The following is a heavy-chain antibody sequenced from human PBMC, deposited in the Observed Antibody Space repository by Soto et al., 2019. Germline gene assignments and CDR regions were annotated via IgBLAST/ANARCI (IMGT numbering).Heavy chain of an antibody. CDR1: GASITYGAYS. CDR3: ARGGRFDSFDY. D-gene: IGHD3-10*01. J-gene: IGHJ4*02. V-gene: IGHV4-30-2*01. Sequence: QLQLHMSGSGLVKPSQTLSLTCTVSGASITYGAYSWSWIRQTPGKGLEWIGYINHLETTFYNPSFESRLTLSIDRTKYQFSLNLMSMSAADRAVYFCARGGRFDSFDYWGQGILVTVSS. CDR2: INHLETT.